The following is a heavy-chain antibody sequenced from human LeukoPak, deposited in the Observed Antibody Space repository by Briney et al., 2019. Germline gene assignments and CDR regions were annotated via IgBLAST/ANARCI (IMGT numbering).Heavy chain of an antibody. D-gene: IGHD3-22*01. J-gene: IGHJ4*02. CDR2: ISSSGSYI. Sequence: GGSLRLSCAASAFTFSSYSMNWVRQAPGKGLEWVSSISSSGSYIYYADSVKGRFTISRDNSKNTLSLQMNSLRADDTAIYYCTRSGYRHPYHFESWGQGTLVIVSS. V-gene: IGHV3-21*04. CDR3: TRSGYRHPYHFES. CDR1: AFTFSSYS.